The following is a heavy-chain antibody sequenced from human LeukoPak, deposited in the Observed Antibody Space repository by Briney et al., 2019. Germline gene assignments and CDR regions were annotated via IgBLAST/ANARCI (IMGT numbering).Heavy chain of an antibody. CDR2: IPYSGSS. J-gene: IGHJ4*02. Sequence: SETLSLTCTVSGGSISSYYWSWIRQSPGKGLEWMGYIPYSGSSNYNPSLKSRVTISVDTSKNQVSLKLSSVTAADTAVYYCARGRWELPYWGQGTLVTVSS. D-gene: IGHD2-15*01. CDR3: ARGRWELPY. V-gene: IGHV4-59*01. CDR1: GGSISSYY.